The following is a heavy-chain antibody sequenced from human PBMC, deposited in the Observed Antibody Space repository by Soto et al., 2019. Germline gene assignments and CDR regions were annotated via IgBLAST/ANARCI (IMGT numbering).Heavy chain of an antibody. J-gene: IGHJ4*02. CDR3: ARGDFSSGRFDY. Sequence: QVQLVESGGGVVQPGRSLRLSCAASGFTFSSYGIHWVRQAPGKGLEWVGVISYDGSNKYYADSVKGRFTISRDNSKNTLYLQMNSLRAEDTAVYYCARGDFSSGRFDYWGQGTLVTVSS. V-gene: IGHV3-30*03. CDR1: GFTFSSYG. D-gene: IGHD3-22*01. CDR2: ISYDGSNK.